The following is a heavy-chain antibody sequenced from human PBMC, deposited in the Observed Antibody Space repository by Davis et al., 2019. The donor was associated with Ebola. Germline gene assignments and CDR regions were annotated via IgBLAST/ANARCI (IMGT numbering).Heavy chain of an antibody. Sequence: PGGSLRLSCAASGFTFSLYAMTWVRQAPGRGLEWVSTISGSGGSTYYADSVKGRFTISRENAKNSLYLQMNSLRAEDTAVYYCARSGLGIDYYGMDVWGQGTTVTVSS. CDR2: ISGSGGST. CDR3: ARSGLGIDYYGMDV. D-gene: IGHD3-3*01. V-gene: IGHV3-23*01. CDR1: GFTFSLYA. J-gene: IGHJ6*02.